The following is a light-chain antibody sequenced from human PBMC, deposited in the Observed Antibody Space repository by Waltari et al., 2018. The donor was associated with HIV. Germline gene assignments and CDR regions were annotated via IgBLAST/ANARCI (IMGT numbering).Light chain of an antibody. V-gene: IGLV2-8*01. J-gene: IGLJ2*01. CDR1: STDVGAYNH. CDR2: EVT. CDR3: SSYAGSTVI. Sequence: QSALTQPPSASGSPGQSVTISCTGTSTDVGAYNHVSWYQQHSGETPKLIIYEVTKRPSGVPDRFSGSKSGNTASLTVSGLQAEDEADFYCSSYAGSTVIFGGGTKLTVL.